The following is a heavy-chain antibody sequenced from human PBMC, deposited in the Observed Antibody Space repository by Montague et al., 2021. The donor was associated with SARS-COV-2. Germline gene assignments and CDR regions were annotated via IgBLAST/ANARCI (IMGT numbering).Heavy chain of an antibody. V-gene: IGHV4-61*02. D-gene: IGHD6-19*01. Sequence: TLSLTCTVSGGSISSGSYYWSWIRQPAGKGLEWIGRISISGSTKYXPSLKSRVTISVNTSKNQFSLKLSSVTAADTAVYYCARDIAVAGLFDYWGQGTLVTVSS. J-gene: IGHJ4*02. CDR2: ISISGST. CDR3: ARDIAVAGLFDY. CDR1: GGSISSGSYY.